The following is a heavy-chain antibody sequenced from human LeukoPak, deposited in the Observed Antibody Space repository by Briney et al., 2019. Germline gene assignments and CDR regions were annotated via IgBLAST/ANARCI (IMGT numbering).Heavy chain of an antibody. CDR1: GFAFSTYS. J-gene: IGHJ4*02. Sequence: GSLRLSCAASGFAFSTYSIDWVRQAPGKGLEWLSYISSSSSTIYYADSVKGRFTVSRDNAENLVYLQMNSLGAEDTAVYYCARGHSSGYYPKYWGQGTLVTVSS. CDR3: ARGHSSGYYPKY. CDR2: ISSSSSTI. D-gene: IGHD3-22*01. V-gene: IGHV3-48*04.